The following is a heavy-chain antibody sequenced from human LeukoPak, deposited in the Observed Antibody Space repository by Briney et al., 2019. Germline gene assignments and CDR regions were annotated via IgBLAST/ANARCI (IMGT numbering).Heavy chain of an antibody. V-gene: IGHV3-23*01. CDR1: GFTFNSYA. Sequence: GGSLRLSCAASGFTFNSYAMTWVRQAPGKGLEWVSSMSGSGRSAYYVESVKGRFTISRDNSKNTLYLQMNSLRAEDTAVYYCAKYLGSGSAFDCWGEGTLVTVSS. CDR2: MSGSGRSA. CDR3: AKYLGSGSAFDC. D-gene: IGHD3-10*01. J-gene: IGHJ4*02.